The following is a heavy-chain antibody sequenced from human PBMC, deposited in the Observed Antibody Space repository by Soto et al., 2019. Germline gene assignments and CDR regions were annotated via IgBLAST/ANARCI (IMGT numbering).Heavy chain of an antibody. D-gene: IGHD2-21*01. CDR3: ARLRDRYFDL. CDR2: IIPILGIA. V-gene: IGHV1-69*02. J-gene: IGHJ2*01. Sequence: QVQLVQSGAEVKKPGSSVKVSCKASGGTFSSYTISWVRQAPGQGLEWKGRIIPILGIANYAQKFQGRVTITADKSTSTAYMELSSLRSEDTAVYYCARLRDRYFDLWGRGTLVTVSS. CDR1: GGTFSSYT.